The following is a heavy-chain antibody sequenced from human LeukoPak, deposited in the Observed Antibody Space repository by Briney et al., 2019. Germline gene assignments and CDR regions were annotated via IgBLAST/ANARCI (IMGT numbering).Heavy chain of an antibody. CDR2: ISGSGSNT. CDR3: ARDLNYYDSSGSGH. CDR1: GFTFSSYA. Sequence: GGSLRLSCAASGFTFSSYAMNWVRQAPGKGLEWVSGISGSGSNTYYADSVMGRFTISRDNSKNTLYLQMNSLRAEDTAVYYCARDLNYYDSSGSGHWGQGTLVTVSS. D-gene: IGHD3-22*01. V-gene: IGHV3-23*01. J-gene: IGHJ4*02.